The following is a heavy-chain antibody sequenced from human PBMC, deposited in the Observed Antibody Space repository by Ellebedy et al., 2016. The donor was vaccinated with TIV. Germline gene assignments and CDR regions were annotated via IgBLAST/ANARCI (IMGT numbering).Heavy chain of an antibody. D-gene: IGHD1-14*01. Sequence: AASVKVSCKASVGTFSSYAISWVRQAPGQGLEWMGGIIPIFGTANYAQKFQGRVTITADESTSTAYMELSSLRSEDTAVYYCASLSPSAYPGFGAFDIWGQGTMVTVSS. V-gene: IGHV1-69*13. CDR2: IIPIFGTA. J-gene: IGHJ3*02. CDR3: ASLSPSAYPGFGAFDI. CDR1: VGTFSSYA.